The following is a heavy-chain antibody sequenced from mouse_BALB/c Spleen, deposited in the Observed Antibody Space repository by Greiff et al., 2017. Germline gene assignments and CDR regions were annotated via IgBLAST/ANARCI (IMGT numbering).Heavy chain of an antibody. CDR2: IYPGNGDT. CDR3: ARQLRRGYSYYYAMDY. J-gene: IGHJ4*01. V-gene: IGHV1-12*01. Sequence: QVQLQQPGAELVKPGASVKMSCKASGYTFTSYNMHWVKQTPGQGLEWIGAIYPGNGDTSYNQKFKGKATLTADKSSSTAYMQLSSLTSEDSAVYYCARQLRRGYSYYYAMDYWGQGTSVTVSS. D-gene: IGHD1-1*01. CDR1: GYTFTSYN.